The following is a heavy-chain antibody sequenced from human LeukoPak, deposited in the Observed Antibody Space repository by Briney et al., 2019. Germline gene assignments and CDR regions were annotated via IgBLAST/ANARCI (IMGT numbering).Heavy chain of an antibody. D-gene: IGHD6-13*01. V-gene: IGHV3-21*01. Sequence: GGSLRLSCAASGFTFSSYSMNWVRQAPGKGLEWVSSISSSSSYIYYADSVKGRFTISRDNAKNSLYLQMNSLRAEDTAVYYCARVSFHIAAAGRWFDPWGQGTLVTVSS. CDR2: ISSSSSYI. CDR1: GFTFSSYS. J-gene: IGHJ5*02. CDR3: ARVSFHIAAAGRWFDP.